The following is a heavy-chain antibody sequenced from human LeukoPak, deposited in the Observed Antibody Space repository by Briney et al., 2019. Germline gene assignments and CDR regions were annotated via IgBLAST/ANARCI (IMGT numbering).Heavy chain of an antibody. D-gene: IGHD6-19*01. CDR1: GGTFSSYA. Sequence: GASVKVSCKASGGTFSSYAISWVRQAPGQGLEWMGGIIPIFGTANYAQKFQGRVTMTRDTSISTAYMELSRLRSDDTAVYYCARDRGGSSGWYGYWGQGTLVTVSS. CDR3: ARDRGGSSGWYGY. V-gene: IGHV1-69*05. CDR2: IIPIFGTA. J-gene: IGHJ4*02.